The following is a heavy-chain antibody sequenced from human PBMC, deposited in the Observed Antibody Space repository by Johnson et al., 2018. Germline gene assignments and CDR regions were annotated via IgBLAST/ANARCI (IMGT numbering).Heavy chain of an antibody. CDR2: ISYDGSNK. V-gene: IGHV3-30*18. J-gene: IGHJ6*02. Sequence: VQLVETGGGVVQPGRSLRLSCAASGFTFSSYGMHWVRQAPGKGLEWVAVISYDGSNKYYADSVKGRFTISRDNSKNTLYLQMNSLRAEDTAVYYCAKSSGDHNYYYYGMDVWGQGTTVTVSS. CDR1: GFTFSSYG. D-gene: IGHD4-17*01. CDR3: AKSSGDHNYYYYGMDV.